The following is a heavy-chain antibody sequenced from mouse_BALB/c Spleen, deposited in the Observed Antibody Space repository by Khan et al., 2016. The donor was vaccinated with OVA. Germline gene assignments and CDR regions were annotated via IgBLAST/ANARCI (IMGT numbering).Heavy chain of an antibody. J-gene: IGHJ3*01. CDR1: GYTFSSYW. CDR2: IFPGSVST. D-gene: IGHD2-2*01. V-gene: IGHV1-9*01. Sequence: QVQLQQSGGDLMKPGASVKLSCKATGYTFSSYWIEWVKQRPGHGLEWIGQIFPGSVSTTYNEKFKGKATFTADTSSNTAYMQLSSLTSEDSAVCYCARGGYGGFAYWGQGTLVTVSA. CDR3: ARGGYGGFAY.